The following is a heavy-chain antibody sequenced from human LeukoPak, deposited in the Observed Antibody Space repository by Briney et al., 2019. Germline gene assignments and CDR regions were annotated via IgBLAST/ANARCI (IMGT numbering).Heavy chain of an antibody. Sequence: GASVKVSCKASGYTFTSYGISWVRRAPGQGLEWMGWISAYNGNTNYAQKLQGRVTMTTDTSTSTAYMELRSLRSDDTAVYYCARDLVNYDFWNLYGMDVWGQGTTVTVSS. CDR2: ISAYNGNT. J-gene: IGHJ6*02. CDR1: GYTFTSYG. D-gene: IGHD3-3*01. CDR3: ARDLVNYDFWNLYGMDV. V-gene: IGHV1-18*01.